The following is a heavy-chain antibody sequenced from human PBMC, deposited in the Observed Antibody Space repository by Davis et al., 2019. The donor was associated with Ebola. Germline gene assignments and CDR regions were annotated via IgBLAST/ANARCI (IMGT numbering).Heavy chain of an antibody. CDR2: ISYDGSNK. CDR3: ARVEFAGIADY. D-gene: IGHD6-13*01. J-gene: IGHJ4*02. CDR1: GFTFSSYA. V-gene: IGHV3-30-3*01. Sequence: GESLKISCAASGFTFSSYAMHWVRQAPGKGLEWVAVISYDGSNKYYADSVKGRFTISRDNSKNTLYLQMNSLRAEDTAVYYCARVEFAGIADYWGQGTLVTVSS.